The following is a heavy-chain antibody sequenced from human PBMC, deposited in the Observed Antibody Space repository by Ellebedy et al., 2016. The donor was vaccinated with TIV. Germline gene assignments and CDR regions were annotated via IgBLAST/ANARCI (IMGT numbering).Heavy chain of an antibody. J-gene: IGHJ4*02. V-gene: IGHV1-46*01. CDR1: GYSFGSYY. Sequence: AASVKVSCKASGYSFGSYYLHWVRQAPGQGLAWMGIINPRGGRIDYAQKFKDRVRMSREKSTNTVYMELSSRRSEDTAIYYCARADEGEPLDYWGQGTLVTVSS. CDR3: ARADEGEPLDY. D-gene: IGHD1-14*01. CDR2: INPRGGRI.